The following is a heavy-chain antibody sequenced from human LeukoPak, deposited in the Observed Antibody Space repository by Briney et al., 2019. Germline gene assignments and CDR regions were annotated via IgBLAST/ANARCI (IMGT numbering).Heavy chain of an antibody. CDR1: GFTFSGYG. Sequence: GGSLRLSCAASGFTFSGYGMHWVRQAPGKGLEWVAFIRHDGSDKYHADSVKGRFPISRDDSKNTLYLQMDSLRAEDMAVYYCAKLDYGGNGDYWGQGTLVTVSS. CDR2: IRHDGSDK. D-gene: IGHD4-23*01. CDR3: AKLDYGGNGDY. J-gene: IGHJ4*02. V-gene: IGHV3-30*02.